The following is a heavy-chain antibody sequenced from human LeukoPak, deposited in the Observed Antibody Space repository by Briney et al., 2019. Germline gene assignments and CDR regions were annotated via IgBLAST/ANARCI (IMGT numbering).Heavy chain of an antibody. CDR1: GGTFSSYA. D-gene: IGHD6-6*01. CDR3: ARVSRSSVPPYYYYMDV. V-gene: IGHV1-69*05. CDR2: IIPIFGTA. J-gene: IGHJ6*03. Sequence: ASVKVSCKASGGTFSSYAISWVRQAPGQGLEWMGGIIPIFGTANYAQKFQGRVTITTDESTSTAYMELSSLRSEDTAVYYCARVSRSSVPPYYYYMDVWGKGTTVTVSS.